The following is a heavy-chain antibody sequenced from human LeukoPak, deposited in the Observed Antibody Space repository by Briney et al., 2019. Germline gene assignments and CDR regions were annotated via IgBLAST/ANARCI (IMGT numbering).Heavy chain of an antibody. Sequence: SETLSLTCAVSGGSISSSNWWSWVRQPPGKGLEWIGEIYHSGSTNYNPSLKSRVTISVDRSKNQFSLKLSSVTAADTAVYYCARSPYSGRYGYFDYWGQGTLVTVSS. D-gene: IGHD1-26*01. CDR3: ARSPYSGRYGYFDY. CDR2: IYHSGST. V-gene: IGHV4-4*02. J-gene: IGHJ4*02. CDR1: GGSISSSNW.